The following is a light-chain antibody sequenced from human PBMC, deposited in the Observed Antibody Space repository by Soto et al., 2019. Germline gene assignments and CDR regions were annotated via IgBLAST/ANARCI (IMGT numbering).Light chain of an antibody. CDR3: ASWDDTLNGPV. V-gene: IGLV1-44*01. Sequence: QPVLTQPPSASGTPGQRVTISCSGGRFNIGSNTVNWYQRLPGTAPKMFIHSTDHRPSGVPDRFSGSKSGTSASLVISGLQSEDEADYFCASWDDTLNGPVFGGGTKLTVL. J-gene: IGLJ2*01. CDR1: RFNIGSNT. CDR2: STD.